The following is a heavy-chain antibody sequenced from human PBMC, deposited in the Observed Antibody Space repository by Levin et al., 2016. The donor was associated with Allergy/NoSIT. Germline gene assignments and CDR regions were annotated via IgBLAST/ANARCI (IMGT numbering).Heavy chain of an antibody. Sequence: WIRQPPGKGLEWVANINQEGSDKYYVDSVKGRFTISRDNAKNSLYLQMNSLRAEDTAVYHCARAQHYDSSGYYGFWGQGTLVTVSS. D-gene: IGHD3-22*01. CDR2: INQEGSDK. V-gene: IGHV3-7*03. J-gene: IGHJ4*02. CDR3: ARAQHYDSSGYYGF.